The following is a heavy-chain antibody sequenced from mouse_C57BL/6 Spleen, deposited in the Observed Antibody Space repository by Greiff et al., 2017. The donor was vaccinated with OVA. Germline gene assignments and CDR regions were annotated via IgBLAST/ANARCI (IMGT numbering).Heavy chain of an antibody. CDR2: ISSGGDYI. CDR1: GFTFSSYA. J-gene: IGHJ3*01. V-gene: IGHV5-9-1*02. Sequence: EVQLVESGEGLVKPGGSLKLSCAASGFTFSSYAMSWVRQTPEKRLEWVAYISSGGDYIYYADTVKGRFTISRDKARSTLYLQMSSLKSEDTAMYYCTRDGYDPFAYWGQGTLVTVSA. CDR3: TRDGYDPFAY. D-gene: IGHD2-2*01.